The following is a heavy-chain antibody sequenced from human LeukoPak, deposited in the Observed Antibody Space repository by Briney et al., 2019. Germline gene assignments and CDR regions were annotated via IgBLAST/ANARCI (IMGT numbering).Heavy chain of an antibody. Sequence: SETLSLTCAVYGGSFSGYYWSWIRQPPGKGLEWIGEINHSGSTNYNPSLKSRVTISVDTFKNQFSLKLSSVTAADTAVYYCARVTGIAAARRANWFDPWGQGTLVTVSS. CDR1: GGSFSGYY. D-gene: IGHD6-13*01. CDR3: ARVTGIAAARRANWFDP. CDR2: INHSGST. V-gene: IGHV4-34*01. J-gene: IGHJ5*02.